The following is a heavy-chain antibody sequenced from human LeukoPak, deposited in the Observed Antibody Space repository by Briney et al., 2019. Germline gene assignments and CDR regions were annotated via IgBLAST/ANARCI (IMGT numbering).Heavy chain of an antibody. D-gene: IGHD2-8*02. J-gene: IGHJ4*02. CDR2: IIPILGIA. CDR1: GGTFSSYT. CDR3: ARDGEAGGYFDY. Sequence: SVKVSCKASGGTFSSYTISWVRQAPGQGLEWMGRIIPILGIANYAQKFQGRVTITTEESTSTAYMELRSLRSEDTAVYYCARDGEAGGYFDYWGQGTLVTVSS. V-gene: IGHV1-69*16.